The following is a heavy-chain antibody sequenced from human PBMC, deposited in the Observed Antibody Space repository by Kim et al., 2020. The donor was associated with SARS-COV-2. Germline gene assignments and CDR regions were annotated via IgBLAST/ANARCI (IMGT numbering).Heavy chain of an antibody. CDR3: ARDKSGYSGYLYGMDV. D-gene: IGHD5-12*01. V-gene: IGHV3-30*07. J-gene: IGHJ6*02. Sequence: DHVKGRFTISRDNSKTTLYLQMNSLRAEDTAVYYCARDKSGYSGYLYGMDVWGQGTTVTVSS.